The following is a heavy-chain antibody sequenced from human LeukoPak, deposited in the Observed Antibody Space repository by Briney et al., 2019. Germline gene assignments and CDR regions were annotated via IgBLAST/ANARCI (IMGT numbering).Heavy chain of an antibody. V-gene: IGHV3-53*01. CDR1: GFTVSSNY. J-gene: IGHJ3*02. CDR2: IYSGGST. D-gene: IGHD1-26*01. Sequence: GGSLRLSCAASGFTVSSNYMSWVRQAPGKGLEWVSVIYSGGSTYYADSVKGRFTISRDNSKNTLYLQMNSLRAEDTAVYYCARERGSYTLDAFDIWGQGTMVTVSS. CDR3: ARERGSYTLDAFDI.